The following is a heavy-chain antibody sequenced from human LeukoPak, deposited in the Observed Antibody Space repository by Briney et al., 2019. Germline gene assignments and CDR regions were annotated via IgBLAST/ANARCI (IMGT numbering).Heavy chain of an antibody. D-gene: IGHD2-2*01. CDR3: ARDVPWLDP. Sequence: SETLSLTCTVSGGSISSYYWSWIRQPPGRGLEWIGYIYSSGSTNYNPSLKSRVTISVDTSRNQFSLNLTSVTAADTAVYYCARDVPWLDPWGQGTLVTVSS. CDR1: GGSISSYY. CDR2: IYSSGST. V-gene: IGHV4-59*01. J-gene: IGHJ5*02.